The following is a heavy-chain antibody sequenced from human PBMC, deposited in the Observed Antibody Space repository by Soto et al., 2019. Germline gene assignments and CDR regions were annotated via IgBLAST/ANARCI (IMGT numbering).Heavy chain of an antibody. CDR3: ARDRDTNSRFSWLDP. D-gene: IGHD5-12*01. CDR1: GFTFTTYG. J-gene: IGHJ5*02. V-gene: IGHV3-33*01. CDR2: IWSTGHRT. Sequence: QVHLVESGGGVVQPGGSLRLSCQTSGFTFTTYGFHWVRQAPGKGLEWVALIWSTGHRTNYAESVKGRFTVSRDNSEKTLYLQMNSLRGEDTAVYYCARDRDTNSRFSWLDPWGQGARVTVSS.